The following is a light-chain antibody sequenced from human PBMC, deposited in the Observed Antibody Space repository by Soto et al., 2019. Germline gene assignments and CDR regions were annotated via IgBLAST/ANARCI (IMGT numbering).Light chain of an antibody. J-gene: IGKJ1*01. CDR1: QNINEW. CDR2: DAS. Sequence: DIQMTQSPSTLSASVGDIVTITCRASQNINEWLAWYQQKPGKAPKFLIYDASILESGVPSRFSGSGSGTEFTLTISSLQPDDFATYYCQRYNSYSRTFGQGTKVEIK. V-gene: IGKV1-5*01. CDR3: QRYNSYSRT.